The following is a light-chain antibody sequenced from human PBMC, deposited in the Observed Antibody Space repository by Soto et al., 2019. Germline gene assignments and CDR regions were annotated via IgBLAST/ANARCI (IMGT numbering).Light chain of an antibody. CDR1: SSDVGGYNY. CDR3: SSYTSTSTDV. Sequence: QSVLTQPASVSGSPGQSITISCTGTSSDVGGYNYVSWYQQHPGKATKLMIYDVTNRPSGISNRFSGSKSGNTASLTISGLQAEDEADYYCSSYTSTSTDVFRTGTKVTVL. J-gene: IGLJ1*01. CDR2: DVT. V-gene: IGLV2-14*01.